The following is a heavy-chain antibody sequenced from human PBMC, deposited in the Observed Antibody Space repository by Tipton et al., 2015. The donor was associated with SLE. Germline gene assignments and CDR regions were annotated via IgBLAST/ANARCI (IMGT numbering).Heavy chain of an antibody. CDR3: ARVVSAACFDY. Sequence: SLRLSCSASGFTFRNYTMHWVRQAPGKGLEWVALISYDGSNKYYADSVKGRFTISRDNSKNTLYLQMNSLRAEDTAVYYCARVVSAACFDYWGQGTLVTVSS. D-gene: IGHD2-2*01. CDR2: ISYDGSNK. J-gene: IGHJ4*02. CDR1: GFTFRNYT. V-gene: IGHV3-30-3*01.